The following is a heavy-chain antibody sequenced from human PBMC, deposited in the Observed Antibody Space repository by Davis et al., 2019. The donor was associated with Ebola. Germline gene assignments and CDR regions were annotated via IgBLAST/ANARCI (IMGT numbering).Heavy chain of an antibody. CDR2: IYHSGNT. V-gene: IGHV4-59*01. J-gene: IGHJ4*02. Sequence: SETLSLTCTVSGGSITSYYWTWIRQRPGKRLEWIGYIYHSGNTNYNPSLENRVTISIDASKTKLYLKLSSVTAADTAVYYCATEGLLTATLGNWGQGTLVTVSS. CDR3: ATEGLLTATLGN. CDR1: GGSITSYY. D-gene: IGHD7-27*01.